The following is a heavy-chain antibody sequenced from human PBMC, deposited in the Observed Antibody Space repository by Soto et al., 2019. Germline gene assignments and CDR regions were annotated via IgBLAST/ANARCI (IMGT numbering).Heavy chain of an antibody. CDR2: IKTKTEGGII. D-gene: IGHD6-19*01. Sequence: EVQLVESGGGLVKPGGSLRLSCAASGFTLSNAWMNWVRQAPGKGLEWVGRIKTKTEGGIIDYAAPVKGTFTISRDGSKNSRYPKMDSLKAEDTAVYYCADIAVTHTGDYWGQGTLVTVSS. J-gene: IGHJ4*02. V-gene: IGHV3-15*01. CDR1: GFTLSNAW. CDR3: ADIAVTHTGDY.